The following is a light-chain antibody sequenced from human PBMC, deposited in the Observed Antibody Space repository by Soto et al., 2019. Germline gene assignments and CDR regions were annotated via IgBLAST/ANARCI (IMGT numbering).Light chain of an antibody. J-gene: IGKJ4*01. CDR2: VAS. CDR1: QSVSSN. Sequence: EIVMTQSPATLSVSPGERATLSCRASQSVSSNLAWYQQKPGQTPKLLIYVASTRATGIPARFSGCGSVTECNLTICSLQSVDFAVYYCQQYNVWPLTFGGGTKVEFK. V-gene: IGKV3-15*01. CDR3: QQYNVWPLT.